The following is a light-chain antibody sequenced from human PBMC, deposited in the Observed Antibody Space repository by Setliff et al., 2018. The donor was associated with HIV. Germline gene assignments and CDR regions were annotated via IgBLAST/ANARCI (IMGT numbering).Light chain of an antibody. CDR2: QAT. CDR1: SSDIGRYNL. V-gene: IGLV2-23*01. Sequence: QSALTQPASVSGSPGQSITISCTGTSSDIGRYNLVSWYQQYPGKAPKLMIYQATKRPSGVSNRFSGSKSGNTASLTISGLQAEDEVDYYCCSNTGSNTYVFGSGTKVTVL. CDR3: CSNTGSNTYV. J-gene: IGLJ1*01.